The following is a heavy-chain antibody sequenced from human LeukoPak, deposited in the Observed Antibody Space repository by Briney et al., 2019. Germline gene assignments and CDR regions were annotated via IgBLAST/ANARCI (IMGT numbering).Heavy chain of an antibody. J-gene: IGHJ3*02. CDR3: AKDRGYHYDSSGYYRMDAFDI. Sequence: GGSLRLSCAASGFTFSNYGMHWVRQAPGKGLEWVAFIRYDEINKYYADSVKGRFTISRDSSKNTLYLQMNSLRAEDTAVYYCAKDRGYHYDSSGYYRMDAFDIWGQGTMVTVSS. CDR2: IRYDEINK. D-gene: IGHD3-22*01. V-gene: IGHV3-30*02. CDR1: GFTFSNYG.